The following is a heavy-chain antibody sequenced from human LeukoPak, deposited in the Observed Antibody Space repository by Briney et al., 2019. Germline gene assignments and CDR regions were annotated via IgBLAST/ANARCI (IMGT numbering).Heavy chain of an antibody. Sequence: GGSLRLSCAASGFTFSSYSMNWVRQAPGKGLEWLSSISSSSSYIYYADSVKGRFTISRDNAKNSLYLQMNSLRAEDTAVYYCARDDRYSYGYYFDYWGQGTLVTVSS. D-gene: IGHD5-18*01. CDR2: ISSSSSYI. J-gene: IGHJ4*02. CDR3: ARDDRYSYGYYFDY. V-gene: IGHV3-21*01. CDR1: GFTFSSYS.